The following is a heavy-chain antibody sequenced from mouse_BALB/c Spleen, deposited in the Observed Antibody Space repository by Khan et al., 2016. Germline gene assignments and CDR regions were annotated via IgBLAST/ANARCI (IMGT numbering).Heavy chain of an antibody. J-gene: IGHJ2*01. CDR3: ASGNWDFDY. V-gene: IGHV3-6*01. CDR1: GYSITSDYF. CDR2: ITYGGSN. D-gene: IGHD4-1*01. Sequence: VQLQESGPGLVKPSQSLSLTCSVTGYSITSDYFWNWIRQLPENQLEWVGYITYGGSNNYNPSLKNQIPLTRDTSTNQFFLKLNSVTTEVTDRSYCASGNWDFDYWGQGTTLTVSS.